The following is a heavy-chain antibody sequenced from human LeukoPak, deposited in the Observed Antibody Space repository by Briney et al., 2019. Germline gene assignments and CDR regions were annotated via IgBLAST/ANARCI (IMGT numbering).Heavy chain of an antibody. CDR1: GFXFSAYG. CDR2: MLNVGSNR. Sequence: PGGSLRLSCAASGFXFSAYGIHWVRQAPGKGLEWVAGMLNVGSNRHYADPLKGRSTTSGDKSKNTLYLQMNSMTTEDTADYYCAKDGSGWSYFDYWGQGALVTVSS. J-gene: IGHJ4*02. D-gene: IGHD6-19*01. V-gene: IGHV3-30*18. CDR3: AKDGSGWSYFDY.